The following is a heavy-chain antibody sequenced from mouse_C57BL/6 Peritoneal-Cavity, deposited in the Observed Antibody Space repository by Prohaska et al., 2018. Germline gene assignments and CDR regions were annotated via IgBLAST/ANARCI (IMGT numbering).Heavy chain of an antibody. V-gene: IGHV5-17*01. CDR1: VFTFSAYG. J-gene: IGHJ3*01. Sequence: VFTFSAYGMHWVRPAPEKGLEWVAYISSGSSTIYYADKVKGRFTISRDNAKNTLFLQMTSLRSEDRAMDYGRRLLAFAYGGQGTRVTVYA. CDR3: RRLLAFAY. CDR2: ISSGSSTI.